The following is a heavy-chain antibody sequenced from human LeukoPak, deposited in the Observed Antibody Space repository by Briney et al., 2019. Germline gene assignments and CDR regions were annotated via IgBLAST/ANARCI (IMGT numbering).Heavy chain of an antibody. J-gene: IGHJ4*02. CDR1: GFTFSSYA. CDR3: ARGGITMIVVVIY. Sequence: PGGSLRLSCAASGFTFSSYAMHWVRQAPGKGLEWVAVISYDGSNKYYADSVKGRFTISRDNSKNTLYLQMNSLRAEDTAVYYCARGGITMIVVVIYWGQGTLATVSS. V-gene: IGHV3-30-3*01. D-gene: IGHD3-22*01. CDR2: ISYDGSNK.